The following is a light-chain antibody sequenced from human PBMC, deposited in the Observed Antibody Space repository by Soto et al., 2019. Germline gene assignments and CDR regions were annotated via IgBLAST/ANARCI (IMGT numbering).Light chain of an antibody. J-gene: IGKJ4*01. Sequence: EIVLTQSPGTLSLSPGERVTLSCRASRTIDTYLAWFQHRLGQPPRLLIFGASVRAPGVPPRFSGGGSGTEFTLTINSLRSEGFAVYFCQQYDAWPPGTFGGGTTVEI. V-gene: IGKV3-15*01. CDR1: RTIDTY. CDR2: GAS. CDR3: QQYDAWPPGT.